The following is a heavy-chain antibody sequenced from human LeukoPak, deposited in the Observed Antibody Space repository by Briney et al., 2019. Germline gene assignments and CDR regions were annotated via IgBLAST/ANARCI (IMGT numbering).Heavy chain of an antibody. Sequence: GGSLRLSCAASGFTFNTYTMNWVRQTPGKGLEWVSSIGSISDYVSYADSVKGRFTISRDNAKNSAYLQMNSLRVEDTAVYYCARDISGSYFSYYGMDVWGQGTTVTVSS. J-gene: IGHJ6*02. D-gene: IGHD1-26*01. V-gene: IGHV3-21*01. CDR2: IGSISDYV. CDR1: GFTFNTYT. CDR3: ARDISGSYFSYYGMDV.